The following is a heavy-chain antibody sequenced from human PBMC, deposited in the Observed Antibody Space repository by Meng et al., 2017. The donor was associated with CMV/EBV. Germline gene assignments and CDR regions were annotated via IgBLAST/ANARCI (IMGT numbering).Heavy chain of an antibody. V-gene: IGHV3-43*01. CDR3: AKGRITIFGAVDY. J-gene: IGHJ4*02. CDR1: GFTFDDYT. Sequence: GGSLRLSCAASGFTFDDYTMHWVRQAPGKGLEWISLISWDGGSTYYADSEKGRFTISRDNSKNSLYLQMNSLRTEDTALYYCAKGRITIFGAVDYWGQGTLVTVSS. CDR2: ISWDGGST. D-gene: IGHD3-3*01.